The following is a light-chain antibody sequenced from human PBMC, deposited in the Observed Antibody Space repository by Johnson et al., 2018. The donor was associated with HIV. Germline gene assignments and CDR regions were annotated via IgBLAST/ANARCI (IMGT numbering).Light chain of an antibody. CDR2: KNN. V-gene: IGLV1-51*02. J-gene: IGLJ1*01. CDR1: SSNIENNY. Sequence: QSVLTQPPSVSAPPGQKVNISCSGSSSNIENNYVSWYQQLPETAPKLLIYKNNKRPSGIPDRFSGSKSGTSATLGVTGLQTGDEADYFCGTWDSSLSAYVFGTGTKVTVL. CDR3: GTWDSSLSAYV.